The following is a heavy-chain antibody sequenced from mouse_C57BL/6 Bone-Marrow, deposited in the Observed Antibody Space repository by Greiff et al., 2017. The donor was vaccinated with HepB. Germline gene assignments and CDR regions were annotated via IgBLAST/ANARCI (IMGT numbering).Heavy chain of an antibody. V-gene: IGHV10-1*01. Sequence: EVKVVESGGGLVQPKGSLKLSCAASGFSFNTYAMNWVRQAPGKGLEWVARIRSKSNNYATYYADSVKDRFTISRDDSESMLYLQMNNVKTEDTAMYYCVSRTYSNYAMDYWGQGTSVTVSS. J-gene: IGHJ4*01. D-gene: IGHD2-5*01. CDR1: GFSFNTYA. CDR3: VSRTYSNYAMDY. CDR2: IRSKSNNYAT.